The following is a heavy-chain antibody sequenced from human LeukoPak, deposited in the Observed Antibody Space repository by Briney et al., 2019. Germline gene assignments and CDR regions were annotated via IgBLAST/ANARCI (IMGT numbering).Heavy chain of an antibody. CDR1: GFTFSSYA. J-gene: IGHJ4*02. D-gene: IGHD2-2*01. V-gene: IGHV3-23*01. CDR3: ASRPGADIGPLDY. Sequence: GGSLTLSCAASGFTFSSYAMSWVRQAPGKGLEWVSSISGSGGSTYYADSVKGRFTISRDNSKNTLYLQMNSLRADETAVYYCASRPGADIGPLDYWGQGTLVTVSS. CDR2: ISGSGGST.